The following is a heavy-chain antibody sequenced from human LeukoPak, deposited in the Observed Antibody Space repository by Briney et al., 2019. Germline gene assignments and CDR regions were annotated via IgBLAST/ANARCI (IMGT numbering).Heavy chain of an antibody. J-gene: IGHJ6*03. CDR1: GFTFSSYE. V-gene: IGHV3-48*03. CDR2: ISSSGSTI. Sequence: GGSLRLSCAASGFTFSSYEMNWVRQAPGKGLEWVSYISSSGSTIYYADSVKGRFTISRDNAKNSLYLQMNSLRAEDTAVYYCARTERWEYYYYYMDVWGKGTTVTVSS. D-gene: IGHD1-26*01. CDR3: ARTERWEYYYYYMDV.